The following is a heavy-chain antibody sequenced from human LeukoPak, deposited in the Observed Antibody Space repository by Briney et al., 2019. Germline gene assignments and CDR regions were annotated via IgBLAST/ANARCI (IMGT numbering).Heavy chain of an antibody. J-gene: IGHJ6*02. CDR3: ARAYGMDV. CDR2: IHSDGSST. Sequence: GGSLRLSCAASGFTFSSYTMNWVRQAPGKGLEWVSRIHSDGSSTTYADSVKGRFTISRDNAKNTLYLQMNSLRAEDTAVYYCARAYGMDVWGQGTTVTVSS. CDR1: GFTFSSYT. V-gene: IGHV3-74*01.